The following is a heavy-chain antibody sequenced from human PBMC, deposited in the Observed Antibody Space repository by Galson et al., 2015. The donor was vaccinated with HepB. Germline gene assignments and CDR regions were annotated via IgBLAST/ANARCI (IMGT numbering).Heavy chain of an antibody. J-gene: IGHJ4*02. CDR3: ARDLHDYGDYPDY. Sequence: SLRLSCAASGFTFSSYSMNWVRQAPGKGLEWVSYISSSSSTIYYADSVKGRFTISRDNAKNSLYLQMNSLRAEDTAVYYCARDLHDYGDYPDYWGQGTLVTVSS. V-gene: IGHV3-48*01. CDR2: ISSSSSTI. D-gene: IGHD4-17*01. CDR1: GFTFSSYS.